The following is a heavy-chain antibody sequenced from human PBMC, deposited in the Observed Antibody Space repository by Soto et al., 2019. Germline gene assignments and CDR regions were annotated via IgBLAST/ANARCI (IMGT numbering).Heavy chain of an antibody. CDR1: GGTFSNYA. J-gene: IGHJ6*02. V-gene: IGHV1-69*01. D-gene: IGHD2-2*01. CDR3: PRSQGSSTSLEIYYYYYYGMDV. CDR2: IIPISGTA. Sequence: QVQLVQSGAEVKKPGSSVKVSCKASGGTFSNYAISWVRQAPGQGLEWMGGIIPISGTANYAQKFQGRVTITAGESTSTAYMELSSLRLEDTAVYYCPRSQGSSTSLEIYYYYYYGMDVWGQGTTVTVSS.